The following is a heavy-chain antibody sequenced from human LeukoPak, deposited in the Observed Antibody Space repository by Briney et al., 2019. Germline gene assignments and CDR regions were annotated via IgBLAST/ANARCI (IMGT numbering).Heavy chain of an antibody. CDR3: ARGTPDYYDFWSGRPKYDY. D-gene: IGHD3-3*01. CDR2: ISAYNGNT. J-gene: IGHJ4*02. V-gene: IGHV1-18*01. Sequence: ASVKVSCKASGYTFTSYGISWVRQAPGQGLEWMGWISAYNGNTNYAQKLQGRVTMTTDTSTSTAYMELRSLRSDDTAVYYCARGTPDYYDFWSGRPKYDYWGQGTLVTVSS. CDR1: GYTFTSYG.